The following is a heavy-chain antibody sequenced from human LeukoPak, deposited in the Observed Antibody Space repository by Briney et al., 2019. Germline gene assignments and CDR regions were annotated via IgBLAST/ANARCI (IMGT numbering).Heavy chain of an antibody. CDR2: MNPNSGNT. Sequence: ASVKVSCKASGYTFTSYDINWVRQATGQGLEWMGWMNPNSGNTGYAQKFQGRVTITRDTSISTAYMELSRLRSDDTAVYYCAREMATIRVTYYFDYWGQGTLVTVSS. CDR3: AREMATIRVTYYFDY. D-gene: IGHD5-24*01. CDR1: GYTFTSYD. J-gene: IGHJ4*02. V-gene: IGHV1-8*03.